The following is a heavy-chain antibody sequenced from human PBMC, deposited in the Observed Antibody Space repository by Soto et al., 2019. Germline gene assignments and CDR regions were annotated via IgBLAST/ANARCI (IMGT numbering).Heavy chain of an antibody. J-gene: IGHJ5*02. V-gene: IGHV4-59*01. CDR2: IYYSGST. CDR1: GGSISNYY. Sequence: SETLSLTCTVSGGSISNYYWSWIRQPPGKGLEWIGYIYYSGSTNYNPSLKSRVIISLDTSKNQFSLKLSSVTAADTAVYYCARGYYDFWSGYWRWFDPWGQGTLVTVSS. D-gene: IGHD3-3*01. CDR3: ARGYYDFWSGYWRWFDP.